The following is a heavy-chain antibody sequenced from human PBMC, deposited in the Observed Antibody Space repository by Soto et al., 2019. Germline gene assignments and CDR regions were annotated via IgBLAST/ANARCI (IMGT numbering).Heavy chain of an antibody. V-gene: IGHV3-23*01. CDR3: ARGIGYCSGGSCYNPYD. CDR1: GFTFSSYA. J-gene: IGHJ4*02. Sequence: VQLLESGGGLVQPGGSLRLSCAASGFTFSSYAMSWVRQAPGKGLEWVSTISAGGGSTYSADSVKGRFTISRDNSKNTLFLQMNSLRAEDTAVYYCARGIGYCSGGSCYNPYDWGQGTLVTVSS. D-gene: IGHD2-15*01. CDR2: ISAGGGST.